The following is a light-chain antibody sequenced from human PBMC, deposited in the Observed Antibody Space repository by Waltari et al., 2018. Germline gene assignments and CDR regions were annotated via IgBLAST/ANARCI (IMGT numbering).Light chain of an antibody. J-gene: IGLJ1*01. CDR3: SSYTRSNTYV. CDR1: SSDVGAYNF. CDR2: EVS. V-gene: IGLV2-14*01. Sequence: QSALTQPASVSGSPGQSITISCTGTSSDVGAYNFVSWYQQHPGQAPKPMIYEVSNRPYAVSNRSSGSKSGNTASLTISALQAEDEADYHCSSYTRSNTYVFGAGTKVTVL.